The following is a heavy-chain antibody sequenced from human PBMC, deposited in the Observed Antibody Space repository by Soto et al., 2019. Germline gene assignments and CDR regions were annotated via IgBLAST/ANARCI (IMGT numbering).Heavy chain of an antibody. Sequence: ASVKVSFKASGYTLTNYPIHWFLHAPGQRLEWMGWSNAGNGDTKYSQEFQGRVTITRDTSASTAYMELSSLRLEDMAVYYCARGQYGDFPYGMDVWGQGTTVTVYS. V-gene: IGHV1-3*02. CDR3: ARGQYGDFPYGMDV. CDR2: SNAGNGDT. J-gene: IGHJ6*02. D-gene: IGHD4-17*01. CDR1: GYTLTNYP.